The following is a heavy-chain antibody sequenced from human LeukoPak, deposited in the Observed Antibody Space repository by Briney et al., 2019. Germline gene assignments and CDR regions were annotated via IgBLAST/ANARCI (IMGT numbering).Heavy chain of an antibody. CDR1: GFTFHHYA. J-gene: IGHJ4*02. Sequence: GGSLRLSCAASGFTFHHYAIHWVRQVPGKGLEWVSGISWNSASIGYADSVEGRFTISRDNAKNSVYLQMNSLRSEDTAVYYCARRNTGVVAGLDCWGQGTLVTVSS. V-gene: IGHV3-9*01. CDR2: ISWNSASI. D-gene: IGHD5-18*01. CDR3: ARRNTGVVAGLDC.